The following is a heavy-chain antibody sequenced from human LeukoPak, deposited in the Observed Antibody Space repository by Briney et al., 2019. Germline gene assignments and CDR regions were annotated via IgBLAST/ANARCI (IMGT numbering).Heavy chain of an antibody. D-gene: IGHD6-19*01. Sequence: SETLSLTCTVSGGSITNYYWSWIRQPPGKGLEWIGDIYYSGSTNYNPSLKSRVTISVDTPKDQFSLSLSSVTAADTAVYYCARATSYTGHLGWWGQGTLVTVSS. CDR1: GGSITNYY. V-gene: IGHV4-59*08. CDR2: IYYSGST. J-gene: IGHJ4*02. CDR3: ARATSYTGHLGW.